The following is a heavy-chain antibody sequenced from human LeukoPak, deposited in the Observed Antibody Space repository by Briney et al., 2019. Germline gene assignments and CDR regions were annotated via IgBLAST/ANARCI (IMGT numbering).Heavy chain of an antibody. CDR3: ARDRRRGSYLGGAFDI. J-gene: IGHJ3*02. CDR1: GGSISSYY. V-gene: IGHV4-59*12. CDR2: IYYSGST. Sequence: PSETLSLTCTVSGGSISSYYWSWIRQPPGKGLEWIGYIYYSGSTNYNPSLKSRVTISVDTSKNQFSLELSSVTAADTAVYYCARDRRRGSYLGGAFDIWGQGTMVTVSS. D-gene: IGHD1-26*01.